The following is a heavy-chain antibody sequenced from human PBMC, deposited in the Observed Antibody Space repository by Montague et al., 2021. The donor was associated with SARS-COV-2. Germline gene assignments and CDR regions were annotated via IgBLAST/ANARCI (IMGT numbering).Heavy chain of an antibody. CDR3: ARDEDITTAGGELLDY. J-gene: IGHJ4*02. D-gene: IGHD3-16*01. CDR2: INHDGSEK. CDR1: GFTFRNRY. V-gene: IGHV3-7*01. Sequence: SLRLSCAASGFTFRNRYMTWVPQAPGKGLEWVANINHDGSEKFYVDSVEGRFTISRDNAKNSVYLRMNSLRAEDTAVYYCARDEDITTAGGELLDYWGQGTLVAVSS.